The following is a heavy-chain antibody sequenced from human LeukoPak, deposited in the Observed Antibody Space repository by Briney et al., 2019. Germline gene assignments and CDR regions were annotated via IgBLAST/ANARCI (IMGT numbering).Heavy chain of an antibody. J-gene: IGHJ4*02. CDR3: ARAVNVVVPAASYYFDY. Sequence: GASVKVSYTASRYTFTSYYMHWVRQAPGQGREWMGIINTCGGSTSYAEKFQGRVTMTRDMSTSTVYMELSSLRSEDTAVYYWARAVNVVVPAASYYFDYWGQGTLVTVSS. CDR1: RYTFTSYY. CDR2: INTCGGST. V-gene: IGHV1-46*01. D-gene: IGHD2-2*01.